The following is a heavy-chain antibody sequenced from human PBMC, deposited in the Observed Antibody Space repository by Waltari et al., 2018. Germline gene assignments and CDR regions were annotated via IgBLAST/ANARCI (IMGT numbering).Heavy chain of an antibody. Sequence: QVQLQQWGAGLLKPSETLSLTCAVYGGSFSGYYWSWIRQPPGKGLGWIGESNHSGSTNYNPSLKSRVTISVDTSKNQFSLKLSSVTAADTAVYYCARPYRYDFWSGYYKWENWFDPWGQGTLVTVSS. J-gene: IGHJ5*02. CDR2: SNHSGST. CDR3: ARPYRYDFWSGYYKWENWFDP. CDR1: GGSFSGYY. V-gene: IGHV4-34*01. D-gene: IGHD3-3*01.